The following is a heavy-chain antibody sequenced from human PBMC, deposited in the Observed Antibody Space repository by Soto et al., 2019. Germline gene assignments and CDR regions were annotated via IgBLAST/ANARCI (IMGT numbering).Heavy chain of an antibody. CDR1: GGSIRSGYYY. CDR3: ASFSLYGMDV. CDR2: IYYTGNT. D-gene: IGHD3-3*01. J-gene: IGHJ6*02. Sequence: SETLSLTCSVYGGSIRSGYYYWSWIRQPPGKGREWLGNIYYTGNTYYNPSLKSRLIISIDTSKNQFSLKVGSGTAADTAVYYCASFSLYGMDVWGQGTTVTVSS. V-gene: IGHV4-30-4*01.